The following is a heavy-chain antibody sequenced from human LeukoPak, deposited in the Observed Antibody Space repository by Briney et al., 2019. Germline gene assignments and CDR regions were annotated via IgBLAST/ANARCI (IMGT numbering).Heavy chain of an antibody. CDR2: ISSSSSYI. CDR1: GFTFSSYS. CDR3: ARGSTVTTRSPGY. V-gene: IGHV3-21*01. D-gene: IGHD4-17*01. Sequence: GGSLRLSCAASGFTFSSYSMNWVRQAPGEGLEWVSSISSSSSYIYYADSVKGRFTISRDNAKNSLYLQMNSLRAEDTAVYYCARGSTVTTRSPGYWGQGTLVTVSS. J-gene: IGHJ4*02.